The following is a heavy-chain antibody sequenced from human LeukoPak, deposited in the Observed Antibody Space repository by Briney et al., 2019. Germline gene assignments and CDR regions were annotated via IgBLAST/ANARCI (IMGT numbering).Heavy chain of an antibody. CDR2: ISSSSSTI. Sequence: PGRSLRLSCAASGFTFSSYSMNWVRQAPGKGLEWVSYISSSSSTIYYADSVKGRFTISRDNAKNSLYLQMNSLRAEDTAVYYCASPKLLWGQGTLVTVSS. D-gene: IGHD2-15*01. V-gene: IGHV3-48*04. J-gene: IGHJ4*02. CDR1: GFTFSSYS. CDR3: ASPKLL.